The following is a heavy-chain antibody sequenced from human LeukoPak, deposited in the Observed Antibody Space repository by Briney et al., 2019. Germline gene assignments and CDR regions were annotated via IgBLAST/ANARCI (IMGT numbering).Heavy chain of an antibody. CDR1: GGSFSGYY. D-gene: IGHD2-15*01. J-gene: IGHJ4*02. V-gene: IGHV4-34*01. Sequence: SETLSLTCAVNGGSFSGYYWSWIRQPPGKGLEWIGEINHSGSTTYNPSLKSQATISVDTSKNQLSLKLSSVTAADTAVYYCARELGYCTGGNCYGGVFHYWGQGTLVTVSS. CDR3: ARELGYCTGGNCYGGVFHY. CDR2: INHSGST.